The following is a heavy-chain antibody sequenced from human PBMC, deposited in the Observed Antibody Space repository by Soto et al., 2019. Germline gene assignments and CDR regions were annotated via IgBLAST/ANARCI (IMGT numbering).Heavy chain of an antibody. CDR3: ARMGAAYYYYGMDV. D-gene: IGHD1-26*01. CDR2: IYYSGST. J-gene: IGHJ6*02. Sequence: QLQLQESGPGLVKPSETLSLTCTVSGGSISSSSYYWGWIRQPPGKGLEWIGSIYYSGSTYYNPSLKSRVSLPVHTYTYQFSLKPSSVPAADSAVYYCARMGAAYYYYGMDVWGQGTPVTVSS. V-gene: IGHV4-39*01. CDR1: GGSISSSSYY.